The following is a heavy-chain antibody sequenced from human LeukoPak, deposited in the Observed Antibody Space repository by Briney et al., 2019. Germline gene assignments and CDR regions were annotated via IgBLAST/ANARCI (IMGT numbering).Heavy chain of an antibody. Sequence: PGGSLRLSCAASGSTFSSYNMNWVRQAPGKGLEWVSYISSSSSSIYYADSVKGRFTISRDNAKNSLYLQMNSLRDEDTAVYYCARDSTPDIVVVPAAIDFDYWGQGTLVTVSS. D-gene: IGHD2-2*02. CDR1: GSTFSSYN. V-gene: IGHV3-48*02. J-gene: IGHJ4*02. CDR3: ARDSTPDIVVVPAAIDFDY. CDR2: ISSSSSSI.